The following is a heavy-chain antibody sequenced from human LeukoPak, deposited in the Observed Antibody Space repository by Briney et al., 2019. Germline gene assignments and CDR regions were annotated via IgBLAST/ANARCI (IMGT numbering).Heavy chain of an antibody. V-gene: IGHV5-10-1*01. D-gene: IGHD3-10*01. CDR3: ARQGLLWFGELLPPYYYYGMDV. J-gene: IGHJ6*04. CDR2: IDPSDSYT. CDR1: GYSFTSYW. Sequence: GESLKISCKGSGYSFTSYWIGWVRQMPGKGLEWMGRIDPSDSYTNYSPSFQGHVTISADKSISTACLQWSSLKASDTAMYYCARQGLLWFGELLPPYYYYGMDVWGKGTTVTVSS.